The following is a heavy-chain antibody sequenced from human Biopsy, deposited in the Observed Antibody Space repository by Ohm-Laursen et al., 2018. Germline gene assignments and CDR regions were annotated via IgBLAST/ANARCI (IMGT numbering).Heavy chain of an antibody. CDR1: GFAFSYYG. J-gene: IGHJ5*02. CDR3: ARDDDTTGHYMILNH. V-gene: IGHV3-33*01. CDR2: MWSDGINK. D-gene: IGHD3-9*01. Sequence: SLRLSCAASGFAFSYYGLHWVRQAPGKGLQWVAVMWSDGINKNYADSVKGRFTVSRDNSNNVLYLQMSSLRDEYSAVYYCARDDDTTGHYMILNHWGQGTLVTVSS.